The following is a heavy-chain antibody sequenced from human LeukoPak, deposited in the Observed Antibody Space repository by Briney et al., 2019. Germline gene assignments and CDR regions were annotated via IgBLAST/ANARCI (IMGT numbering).Heavy chain of an antibody. V-gene: IGHV4-59*01. Sequence: SETLSLTCTVSGGSISSYYWSWIRQPPGKGLEWIGYIYYSGSTNYNPSLKSRVTISVDTSKNQFSLKLSSVTAADTAVYYFARGVVAALVYWGQGTLVTVSS. J-gene: IGHJ4*02. CDR2: IYYSGST. CDR3: ARGVVAALVY. D-gene: IGHD2-15*01. CDR1: GGSISSYY.